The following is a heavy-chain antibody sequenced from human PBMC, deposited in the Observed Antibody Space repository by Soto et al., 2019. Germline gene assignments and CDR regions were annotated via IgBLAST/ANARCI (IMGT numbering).Heavy chain of an antibody. CDR3: ARTWKQLVVYYFMDV. CDR2: INHSGST. V-gene: IGHV4-34*01. J-gene: IGHJ6*03. CDR1: GGSFSGYY. Sequence: SETLSLTCAVYGGSFSGYYWSWIRQPPGKGLEWIGEINHSGSTNYNPSLKSRVTISVDTSKNQFSLKLSSVTAADTAVYYCARTWKQLVVYYFMDVWGQGTTVTVSS. D-gene: IGHD6-6*01.